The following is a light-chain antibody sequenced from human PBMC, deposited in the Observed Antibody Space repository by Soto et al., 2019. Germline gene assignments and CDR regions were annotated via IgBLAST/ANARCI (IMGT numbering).Light chain of an antibody. J-gene: IGKJ5*01. CDR3: QQYHNWPPIT. V-gene: IGKV3D-15*01. Sequence: EPLITESQTNPSLSPGGAATPSCRAGQRINTNLAWYQQKLGQAPRLLIYDASTRATGIPARFSGSGSGTEFTLTISSLQSEDFALYYCQQYHNWPPITFCQGTRLEIK. CDR1: QRINTN. CDR2: DAS.